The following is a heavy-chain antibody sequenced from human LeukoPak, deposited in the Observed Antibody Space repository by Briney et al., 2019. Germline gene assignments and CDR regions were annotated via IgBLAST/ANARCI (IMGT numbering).Heavy chain of an antibody. J-gene: IGHJ4*02. D-gene: IGHD2-2*01. V-gene: IGHV3-21*01. CDR3: ARDLANQLDDY. CDR2: ISSSSSYI. Sequence: GGFLRLSCAASGFTFSSYSMNWVRQAPGKGLEWVSSISSSSSYIYYADSVKGRFTISRDNAKNSLYLQMNSLRAEDTAVYYCARDLANQLDDYWGQGTLVTVSS. CDR1: GFTFSSYS.